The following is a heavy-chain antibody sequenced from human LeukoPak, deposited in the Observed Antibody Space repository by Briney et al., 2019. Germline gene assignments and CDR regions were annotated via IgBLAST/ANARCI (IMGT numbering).Heavy chain of an antibody. CDR3: VLLFRGLPY. J-gene: IGHJ4*02. CDR2: SKNKGNSYTI. V-gene: IGHV3-72*01. D-gene: IGHD3-10*01. Sequence: PGGSLRLSCAGSGFTFSDHHMDWVRQAPGKGLEWVGRSKNKGNSYTIDYAASVKGRFTISRDDSKNSLCLQMNSLETEDTAVYYCVLLFRGLPYWGRGTLVTVSS. CDR1: GFTFSDHH.